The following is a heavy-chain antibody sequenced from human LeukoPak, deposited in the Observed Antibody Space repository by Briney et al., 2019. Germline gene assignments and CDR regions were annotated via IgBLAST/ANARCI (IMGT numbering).Heavy chain of an antibody. CDR2: IQSKTDGGTT. CDR3: TTDFGYSSSWYPSK. J-gene: IGHJ4*02. D-gene: IGHD6-13*01. CDR1: GFTFSNAW. Sequence: GGSLRLSCPAPGFTFSNAWMSWVRQAPGKGLEWVGRIQSKTDGGTTDYAAPVKGRLTISRDDSKNTLYLQMNSLKTEDTAVYYCTTDFGYSSSWYPSKGGQGTLVTVSS. V-gene: IGHV3-15*01.